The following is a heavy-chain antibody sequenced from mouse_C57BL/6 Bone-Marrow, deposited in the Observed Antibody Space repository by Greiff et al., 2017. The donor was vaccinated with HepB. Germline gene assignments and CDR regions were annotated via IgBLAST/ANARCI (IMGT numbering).Heavy chain of an antibody. Sequence: DVQLVESGGGLVQPGGSLKLSCAASGFTFSDYYMYWVRQTPEKRLEWVAYISNGGGSTYYPDTVKGRFTISRDNAKNTLYLQMSRLKSEDTAMYYCARQLQRPPYYAMDYWGQGTSVTVSS. D-gene: IGHD1-1*01. V-gene: IGHV5-12*01. CDR1: GFTFSDYY. J-gene: IGHJ4*01. CDR3: ARQLQRPPYYAMDY. CDR2: ISNGGGST.